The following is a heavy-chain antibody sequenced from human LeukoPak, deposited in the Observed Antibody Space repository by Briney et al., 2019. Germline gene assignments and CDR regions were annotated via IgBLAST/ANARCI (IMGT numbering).Heavy chain of an antibody. V-gene: IGHV3-48*02. CDR3: ARVGDGYSVNYFDY. D-gene: IGHD5-24*01. CDR2: ISSTSSTV. J-gene: IGHJ4*02. Sequence: GGSLRLSCAASGFTFSNYNMNWVRQAPGKGLEWVSYISSTSSTVYYADSVKGRFTVSRHNAENSLYLQMNSLRDEDTAMFYCARVGDGYSVNYFDYWGQGTLVTVSS. CDR1: GFTFSNYN.